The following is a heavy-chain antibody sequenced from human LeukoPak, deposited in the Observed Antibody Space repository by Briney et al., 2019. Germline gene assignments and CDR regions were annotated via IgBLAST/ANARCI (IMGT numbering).Heavy chain of an antibody. CDR1: GGSISSGGYS. CDR2: IYRSGST. Sequence: PSETLSLTCAVSGGSISSGGYSWSWIRQPPGKGLEWIGYIYRSGSTYYNPSLKSRVTISVDRSKNQFSLKLSSVTAADTAVYYCAGGFPDDFFDPWGQGTLVTVSS. CDR3: AGGFPDDFFDP. V-gene: IGHV4-30-2*01. J-gene: IGHJ5*02. D-gene: IGHD3-3*01.